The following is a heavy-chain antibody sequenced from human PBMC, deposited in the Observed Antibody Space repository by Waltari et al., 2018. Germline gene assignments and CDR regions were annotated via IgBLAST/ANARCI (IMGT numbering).Heavy chain of an antibody. V-gene: IGHV2-5*01. CDR3: AHRRYGDSRREVDY. Sequence: QITLKESGPTLVKPTQTLTLTCTFSGFSLSTSGVGVGWIRHPPGKPLEWLALIYWNDDKRYSPSLKSRLTITKATSKNQVVLTMTNMDPVDTATYYCAHRRYGDSRREVDYWGQGTLVTVSS. CDR2: IYWNDDK. D-gene: IGHD4-17*01. CDR1: GFSLSTSGVG. J-gene: IGHJ4*02.